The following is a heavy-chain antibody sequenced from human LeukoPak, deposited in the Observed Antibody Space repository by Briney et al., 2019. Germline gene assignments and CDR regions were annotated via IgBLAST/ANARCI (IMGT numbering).Heavy chain of an antibody. CDR3: ARATTLLFKAAPTFDY. CDR2: INPNSGYT. D-gene: IGHD1-7*01. CDR1: GYTFTGYY. Sequence: GASVKVSCKASGYTFTGYYIHWVRQAPGQGLEWMGWINPNSGYTIYAQKFQGRVTMTRDTSISTAYMELSRLRSDDTAVYYCARATTLLFKAAPTFDYWGQGTLVTVSS. J-gene: IGHJ4*02. V-gene: IGHV1-2*02.